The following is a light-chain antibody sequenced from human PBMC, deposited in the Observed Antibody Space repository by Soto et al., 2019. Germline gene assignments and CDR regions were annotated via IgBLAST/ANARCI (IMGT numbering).Light chain of an antibody. CDR3: SSYTSTSTVV. Sequence: QSVLTQPASVSGSTGQSITISCTGTSSEVGGYNFVSWYQQYPGKAPKLIVHDVYNRPSGDSDRFSGSKSRNTASLTISGLQAEDEADYHCSSYTSTSTVVFGGGTKVTVL. J-gene: IGLJ2*01. CDR1: SSEVGGYNF. CDR2: DVY. V-gene: IGLV2-14*01.